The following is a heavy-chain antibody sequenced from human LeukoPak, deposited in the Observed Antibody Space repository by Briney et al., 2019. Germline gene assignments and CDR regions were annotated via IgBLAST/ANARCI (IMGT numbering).Heavy chain of an antibody. CDR3: TTRMRDCSGGSCHPYDG. CDR1: GFTFSNAW. Sequence: GGSVSLLCAASGFTFSNAWMRWVRQAPGKGLEWVVCIKRKTDGGTTDYAAPVKGRFTISRDESKNTLYLQMNSLKTEDTAVYYCTTRMRDCSGGSCHPYDGWGQRILVSVSS. V-gene: IGHV3-15*01. CDR2: IKRKTDGGTT. J-gene: IGHJ4*02. D-gene: IGHD2-15*01.